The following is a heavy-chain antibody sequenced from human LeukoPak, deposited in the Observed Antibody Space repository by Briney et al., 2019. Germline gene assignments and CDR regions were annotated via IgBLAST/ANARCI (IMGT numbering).Heavy chain of an antibody. CDR1: GFTFDDYA. D-gene: IGHD2-15*01. J-gene: IGHJ6*02. CDR3: AKSGDIGPKDYYYGMDV. Sequence: PGRSLRLSCAASGFTFDDYAMHWVRQAPGKGLEWVSGISWNSGSIGYADSVKGRFTISRDNAKNSLYLQMNSLRAEDTALYYCAKSGDIGPKDYYYGMDVWGQGTTITVSS. CDR2: ISWNSGSI. V-gene: IGHV3-9*01.